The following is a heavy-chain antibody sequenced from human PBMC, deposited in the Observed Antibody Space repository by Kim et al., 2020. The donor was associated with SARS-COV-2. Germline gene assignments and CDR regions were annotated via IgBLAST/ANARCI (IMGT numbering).Heavy chain of an antibody. J-gene: IGHJ6*02. Sequence: ASVKVSCKVSGYTLTELSMHWVRQAPGKGLEWMGGFDPEDGETIYAQTFQGRVTMTEDTSTDTAYMELSSLRSEDTAVYYCATAPVVVGATLSDYYYYGMDVWGQGTTVTVSS. CDR3: ATAPVVVGATLSDYYYYGMDV. CDR1: GYTLTELS. D-gene: IGHD1-26*01. V-gene: IGHV1-24*01. CDR2: FDPEDGET.